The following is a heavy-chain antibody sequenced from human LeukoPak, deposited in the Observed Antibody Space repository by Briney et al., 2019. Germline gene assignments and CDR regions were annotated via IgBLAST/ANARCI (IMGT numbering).Heavy chain of an antibody. CDR1: GYTFTDYY. Sequence: EASVKVSCKASGYTFTDYYMHWVRQAPGQGFEWRGWINPNDGGTNYAQKFQGRVTMTRDTSISTAHMEVSRLRSGDTAVYYCARANFLYCSSSTCLFDYWGQGTLVTVSS. CDR2: INPNDGGT. D-gene: IGHD2-2*01. J-gene: IGHJ4*02. V-gene: IGHV1-2*02. CDR3: ARANFLYCSSSTCLFDY.